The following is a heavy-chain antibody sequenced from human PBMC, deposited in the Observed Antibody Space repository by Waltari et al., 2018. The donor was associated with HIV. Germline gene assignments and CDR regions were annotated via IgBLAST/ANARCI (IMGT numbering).Heavy chain of an antibody. CDR1: GYTLPDLS. D-gene: IGHD3-10*01. Sequence: QVQLVQSGAEGKTPGASVKVSRKVSGYTLPDLSMHWVRQTPAKGLEWMGHFDPEDVETIYAQNFQGRVTMTVDTSTDTAYRDLSSLTPGDTAVYYCASSFYGDDAFDLWGQGTMVTVSS. CDR3: ASSFYGDDAFDL. CDR2: FDPEDVET. J-gene: IGHJ3*01. V-gene: IGHV1-24*01.